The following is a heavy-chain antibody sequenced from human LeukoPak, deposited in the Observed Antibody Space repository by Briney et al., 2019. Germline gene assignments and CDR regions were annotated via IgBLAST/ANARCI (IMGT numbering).Heavy chain of an antibody. CDR1: GGTFSSYA. CDR2: IIPILGIA. V-gene: IGHV1-69*04. D-gene: IGHD5-18*01. J-gene: IGHJ5*02. Sequence: GASVKVSCKASGGTFSSYAISWVRQAPGQGLEWMGRIIPILGIANYAQKFQGRVTITADKSTSTAYMELSSLRSEDTAVYYCARYTGVSFQPHNWFDPWGQGTLVTVSS. CDR3: ARYTGVSFQPHNWFDP.